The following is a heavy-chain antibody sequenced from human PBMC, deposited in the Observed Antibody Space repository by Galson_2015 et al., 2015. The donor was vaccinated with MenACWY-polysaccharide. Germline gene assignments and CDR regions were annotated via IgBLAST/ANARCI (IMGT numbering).Heavy chain of an antibody. Sequence: SLRLSCAASGFPFSSYRMNWVRQAPGKGLEWVSSISSSSSYIYYADSVKGRFTISRDNAKNSLYLQMNSLRAEDTAVYYCAIAAAGHYWGQGTLVTVSS. D-gene: IGHD6-13*01. V-gene: IGHV3-21*01. J-gene: IGHJ4*02. CDR1: GFPFSSYR. CDR2: ISSSSSYI. CDR3: AIAAAGHY.